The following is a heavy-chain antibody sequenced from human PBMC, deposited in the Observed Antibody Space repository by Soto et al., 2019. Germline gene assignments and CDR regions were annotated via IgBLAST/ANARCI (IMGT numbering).Heavy chain of an antibody. J-gene: IGHJ4*02. V-gene: IGHV1-46*01. CDR3: ARDLAAADH. D-gene: IGHD6-13*01. CDR1: GYIFINYY. Sequence: QVHLVQSGAEVKKPGASVKVSCKASGYIFINYYIHWVRQAPGHGLEWIVIINTNGGRTNYAQKFRVRVTMARDTSTSTVYMDLSSLRSADTAVYYCARDLAAADHWGQGTLFTVSS. CDR2: INTNGGRT.